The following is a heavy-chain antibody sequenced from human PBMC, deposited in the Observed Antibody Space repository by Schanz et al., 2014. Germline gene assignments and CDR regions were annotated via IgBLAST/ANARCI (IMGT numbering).Heavy chain of an antibody. Sequence: VHLLDSGGGLVQPGGSLRLSCSASGFTFSIYAMHWVRQAPGKGLEYVSAISHDGYSTYYADSVKGRFTISRDNSKNTLYLQMNSLRPEDTAVYYCARGGFGEVSYFDYWGQGTLVTVSS. J-gene: IGHJ4*02. D-gene: IGHD3-10*01. CDR2: ISHDGYST. CDR1: GFTFSIYA. CDR3: ARGGFGEVSYFDY. V-gene: IGHV3-64*04.